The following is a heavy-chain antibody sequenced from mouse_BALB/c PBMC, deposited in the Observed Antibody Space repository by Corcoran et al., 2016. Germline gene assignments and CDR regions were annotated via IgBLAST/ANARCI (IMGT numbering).Heavy chain of an antibody. J-gene: IGHJ3*01. V-gene: IGHV1-26*01. CDR1: GYSFTGYY. CDR3: APGNPAWFAY. Sequence: EVQLQQSGPELVKPGASVKISCKASGYSFTGYYMHWVKQSHVKSLEWIGRINPYNGATSYNQNFKDKASLTVDKSSSTAYMELHSLTSEDSAVYYCAPGNPAWFAYWGQGTLVTVSA. CDR2: INPYNGAT.